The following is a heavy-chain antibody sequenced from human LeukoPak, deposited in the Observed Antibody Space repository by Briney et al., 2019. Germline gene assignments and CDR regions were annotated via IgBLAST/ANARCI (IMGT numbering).Heavy chain of an antibody. Sequence: PGGSLRLSCAASGFTFSSFWMHWVRQAPGKGLVWVSHINSDGRTTDYADSVRGRVTISRDNAKNTLYLQMNSLTAEDTAVYYCVRGMRGYYGLDYCGQGTLVTVSS. CDR2: INSDGRTT. CDR3: VRGMRGYYGLDY. CDR1: GFTFSSFW. D-gene: IGHD3-10*01. J-gene: IGHJ4*02. V-gene: IGHV3-74*01.